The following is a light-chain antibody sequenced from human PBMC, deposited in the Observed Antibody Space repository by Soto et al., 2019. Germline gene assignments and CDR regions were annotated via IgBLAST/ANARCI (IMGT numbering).Light chain of an antibody. CDR1: QPISSW. CDR3: QQTSNFPLT. CDR2: AAP. J-gene: IGKJ3*01. Sequence: DIEMTQTPSSVSASVGDRVTITCRASQPISSWLAWYQQKPGKAPKFLIYAAPSFQAGVPSRFSGSGSGTDFTLTISSLQPEDFATYYCQQTSNFPLTFGPGTKVDIK. V-gene: IGKV1D-12*01.